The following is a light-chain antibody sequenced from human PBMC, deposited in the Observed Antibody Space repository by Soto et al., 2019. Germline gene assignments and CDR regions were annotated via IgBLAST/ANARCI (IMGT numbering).Light chain of an antibody. V-gene: IGKV3-15*01. CDR2: GAS. CDR1: QSVSSSY. J-gene: IGKJ4*01. Sequence: EIVLTQSPATLSLSPGERATLSCRASQSVSSSYLAWYQQKPGQPPRLLIYGASRRATNIPARFSGGGSDTEFTLTISTLQSEDFAVYYCQYYDNWRLSFGGGTKVDI. CDR3: QYYDNWRLS.